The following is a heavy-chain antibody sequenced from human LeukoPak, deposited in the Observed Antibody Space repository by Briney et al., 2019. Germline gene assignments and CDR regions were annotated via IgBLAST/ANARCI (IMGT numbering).Heavy chain of an antibody. CDR1: GGSFSGYY. V-gene: IGHV4-34*01. CDR2: INHSGST. J-gene: IGHJ2*01. Sequence: SETLSLTCAVYGGSFSGYYWSWIRQPPGKGLEWIGEINHSGSTNYNPSLKSRVTISVDTSKNQFSLKLSSVTAADTAVYYCARGVSGYSDYVWGSYRHIYWYFDLWGRGTLVTVSS. CDR3: ARGVSGYSDYVWGSYRHIYWYFDL. D-gene: IGHD3-16*02.